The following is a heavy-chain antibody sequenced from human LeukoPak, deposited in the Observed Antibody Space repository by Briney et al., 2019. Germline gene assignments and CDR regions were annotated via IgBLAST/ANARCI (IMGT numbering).Heavy chain of an antibody. V-gene: IGHV3-7*01. CDR2: IMQDGSEK. Sequence: GGSLRLSCTASGFTFSTYWMTWVRQAPGKGLEWVANIMQDGSEKNYVDSVKGRFFISRDNAKSSLYLQMNSLRADDTAVYYCARDSGTTVGYFDYWGQGTLVTVSS. CDR1: GFTFSTYW. CDR3: ARDSGTTVGYFDY. D-gene: IGHD4-23*01. J-gene: IGHJ4*02.